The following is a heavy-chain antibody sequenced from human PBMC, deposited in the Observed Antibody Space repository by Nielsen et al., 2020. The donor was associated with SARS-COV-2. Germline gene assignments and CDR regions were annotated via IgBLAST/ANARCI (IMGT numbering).Heavy chain of an antibody. CDR2: FDPEDGET. V-gene: IGHV1-24*01. CDR3: ARDIDIVVVPAAIRYYYYGMDV. Sequence: ASVKVSCKVSGYTLTELSMHWVRQAPGKGLEWMGGFDPEDGETIYAQKFQGRVTMTTDTSTSTAYMELRSLRSDDTAVYYCARDIDIVVVPAAIRYYYYGMDVWGQGTTVTVSS. J-gene: IGHJ6*02. D-gene: IGHD2-2*02. CDR1: GYTLTELS.